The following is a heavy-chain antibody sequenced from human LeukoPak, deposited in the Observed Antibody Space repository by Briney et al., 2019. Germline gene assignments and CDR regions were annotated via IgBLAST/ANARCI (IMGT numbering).Heavy chain of an antibody. J-gene: IGHJ3*02. CDR2: INPKSGAT. Sequence: ASVKVSCKGSGYTFTGYYMHWVRQAPGQGLEWMGWINPKSGATNFEQKFQGRVTMTRDTSISTAYKELSRLRSDDTAVYYCARVMHAASPGIIGPDDPFEIWGQGTMVTVSA. CDR1: GYTFTGYY. V-gene: IGHV1-2*02. CDR3: ARVMHAASPGIIGPDDPFEI. D-gene: IGHD6-13*01.